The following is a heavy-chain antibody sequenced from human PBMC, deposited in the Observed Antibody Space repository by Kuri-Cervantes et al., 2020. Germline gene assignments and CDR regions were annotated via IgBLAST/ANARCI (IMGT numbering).Heavy chain of an antibody. CDR3: ARDQTRSYWGGAGFDY. CDR1: GYTFTSYG. J-gene: IGHJ4*02. CDR2: ISAYNGNT. V-gene: IGHV1-18*01. D-gene: IGHD1-26*01. Sequence: ASVKVSCKASGYTFTSYGTSWVRQAPGQGLEWMGWISAYNGNTNYAQKLQGRVTMTTDTSTSTAYMELRSLRSDDTAVYYCARDQTRSYWGGAGFDYWGQGTLVTVAS.